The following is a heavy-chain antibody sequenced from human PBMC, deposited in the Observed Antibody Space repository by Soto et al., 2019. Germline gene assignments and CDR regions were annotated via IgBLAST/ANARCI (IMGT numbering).Heavy chain of an antibody. V-gene: IGHV1-3*01. CDR3: ARPQDDDDCLDS. D-gene: IGHD2-21*02. CDR2: INPGSGKT. J-gene: IGHJ4*02. Sequence: QVQFVQSGAEVKKPGASVKVSCKASGYTFTRYNVHWVRQAPGQRLEWMGWINPGSGKTRYSQNFQGRVTFTRDTSANTAYMELSGLISEDTAVYYCARPQDDDDCLDSWGQGTLVTVSS. CDR1: GYTFTRYN.